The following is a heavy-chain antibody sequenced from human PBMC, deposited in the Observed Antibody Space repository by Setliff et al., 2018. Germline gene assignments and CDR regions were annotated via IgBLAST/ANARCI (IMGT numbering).Heavy chain of an antibody. CDR1: GYTYTNYG. Sequence: ASVKVSCKSSGYTYTNYGITWVRQAPGQGLEWMGWINNYSFKTNYPQRFLGRVTMTTDTSTSTAYMELKSLRSDDTAVYYCARINFYVSSGYYYAPDYWGQGTLVNVSS. CDR3: ARINFYVSSGYYYAPDY. CDR2: INNYSFKT. J-gene: IGHJ4*02. D-gene: IGHD3-22*01. V-gene: IGHV1-18*01.